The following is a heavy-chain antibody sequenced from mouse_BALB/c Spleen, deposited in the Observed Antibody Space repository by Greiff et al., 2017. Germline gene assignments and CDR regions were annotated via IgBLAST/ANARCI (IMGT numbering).Heavy chain of an antibody. CDR3: ARGGPFFAY. Sequence: QVHVKQSGAELARPGASVKMSCKASGYTFTSYTMHWVKQRPGQGLEWIGYINPSSGYTNYNQKFKDKATLTAGKSSSTAYMQLSSLTSEDSAVYYCARGGPFFAYWGEGTLVTVSA. J-gene: IGHJ3*01. V-gene: IGHV1-4*01. CDR2: INPSSGYT. CDR1: GYTFTSYT.